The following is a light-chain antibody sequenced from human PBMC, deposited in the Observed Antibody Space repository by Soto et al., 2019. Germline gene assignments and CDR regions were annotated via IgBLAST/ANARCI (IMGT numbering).Light chain of an antibody. Sequence: DIQMTQSPSSLSASVGDRVTITCRASQSISSCLNWYQQKPGKAPKLLIYAASNLQTGVPARFSASESGTDFILTISSLHPEDFATYYCQQIYVAPVTFGQGTKVEI. CDR3: QQIYVAPVT. CDR2: AAS. J-gene: IGKJ1*01. CDR1: QSISSC. V-gene: IGKV1-39*01.